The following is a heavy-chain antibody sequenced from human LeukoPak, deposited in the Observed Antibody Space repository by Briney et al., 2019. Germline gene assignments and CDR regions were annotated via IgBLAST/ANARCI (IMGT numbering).Heavy chain of an antibody. V-gene: IGHV4-39*01. CDR1: GGSISSSSIY. CDR2: IHYSGST. J-gene: IGHJ5*02. CDR3: ARQPSLSYCSGVTCWFDP. D-gene: IGHD2-15*01. Sequence: SETLSLTCTVSGGSISSSSIYWGWVRQSPGKGLEWMGSIHYSGSTYYNPSLKSRVTISVDTSKNLFSLKLSSVTAADTAVYYCARQPSLSYCSGVTCWFDPWGQGTLVTVSS.